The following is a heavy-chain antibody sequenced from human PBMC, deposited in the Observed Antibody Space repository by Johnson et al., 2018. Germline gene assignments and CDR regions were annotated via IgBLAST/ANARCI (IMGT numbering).Heavy chain of an antibody. Sequence: VQLVQSGAEVKKPGESLRISCKGSGYTFSTSWIGWVRQVPGKGLEWMGTIYPSDSDTRYSPSFQGQVTISADKSISTAYLQWRSLKASDPAMYYCAGLNGSGYSYDMDVWGKGTTVASP. CDR3: AGLNGSGYSYDMDV. D-gene: IGHD3-22*01. CDR1: GYTFSTSW. V-gene: IGHV5-51*03. CDR2: IYPSDSDT. J-gene: IGHJ6*03.